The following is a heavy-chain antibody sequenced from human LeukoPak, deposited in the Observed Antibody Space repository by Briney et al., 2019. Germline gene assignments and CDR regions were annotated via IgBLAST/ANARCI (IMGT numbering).Heavy chain of an antibody. CDR2: ISGGGGSI. J-gene: IGHJ4*02. CDR1: GFTFSSYA. D-gene: IGHD4-11*01. Sequence: GGSLRLSCAASGFTFSSYAMSWVRQAPGKGLQWVSAISGGGGSIYYADSVKGRFTISSDNSKNTLYLQMHSLRAEDTAVYYCAKESYYSGWGQGTLVTVSS. CDR3: AKESYYSG. V-gene: IGHV3-23*01.